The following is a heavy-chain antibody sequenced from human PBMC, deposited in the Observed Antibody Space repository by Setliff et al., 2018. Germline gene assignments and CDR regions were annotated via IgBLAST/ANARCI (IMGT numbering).Heavy chain of an antibody. V-gene: IGHV4-61*02. CDR2: IYTSGST. D-gene: IGHD1-26*01. J-gene: IGHJ4*02. CDR1: GGSISSGSYY. Sequence: PSETLSLTCTVSGGSISSGSYYWSWIRQPAGKGLEWIGRIYTSGSTNYNPSLKRRVTISVDTSKNQFSLRLSSVTAADTAVYYCASMGATRDYWGQGTLGTVSS. CDR3: ASMGATRDY.